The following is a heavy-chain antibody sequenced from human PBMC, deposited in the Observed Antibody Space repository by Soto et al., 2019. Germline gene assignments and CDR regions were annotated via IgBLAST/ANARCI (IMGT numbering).Heavy chain of an antibody. CDR2: IWYDGSNK. D-gene: IGHD3-16*01. CDR1: GFTFSSYG. J-gene: IGHJ6*02. Sequence: QVQLVESGGGVVQPGRSLRLSCAASGFTFSSYGMHWVRQAPGKGLEWVAVIWYDGSNKYYADSVKGRFTISRDNSKNTLYLQMNSLRAEDTAVYYCARSPFRAWGMDVWGQGTTVTVSS. CDR3: ARSPFRAWGMDV. V-gene: IGHV3-33*01.